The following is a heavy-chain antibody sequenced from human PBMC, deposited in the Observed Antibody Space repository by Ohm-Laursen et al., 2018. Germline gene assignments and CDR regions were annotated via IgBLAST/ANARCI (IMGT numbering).Heavy chain of an antibody. J-gene: IGHJ4*02. CDR2: IKSKTDGGTT. CDR1: GFTFSNAW. CDR3: TTGYYYGSGNSEY. D-gene: IGHD3-10*01. Sequence: SLRLSCAASGFTFSNAWMSWVRQAPGKGLEWVGRIKSKTDGGTTDYAAPVKGRFTISRDDSKNTVYLQMNSLKTEDTAVYYCTTGYYYGSGNSEYWGQGTLVTVSS. V-gene: IGHV3-15*01.